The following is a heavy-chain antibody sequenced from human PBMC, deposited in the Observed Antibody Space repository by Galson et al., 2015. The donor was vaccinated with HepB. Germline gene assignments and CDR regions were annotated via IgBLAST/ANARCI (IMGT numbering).Heavy chain of an antibody. CDR2: ISANSGKT. D-gene: IGHD2-15*01. Sequence: SVKVSCKASGYSFTTNGISWVRQAPGQGLEWMGWISANSGKTNYAQKYQNRVTLTRDTATSTVHMELRSLRSDDTAVYYCARDHRWYFDYWGQGSLVTVPS. CDR3: ARDHRWYFDY. CDR1: GYSFTTNG. V-gene: IGHV1-18*04. J-gene: IGHJ4*02.